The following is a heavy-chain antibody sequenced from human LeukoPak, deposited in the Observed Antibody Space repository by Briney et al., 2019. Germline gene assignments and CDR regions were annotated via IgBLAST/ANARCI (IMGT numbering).Heavy chain of an antibody. CDR1: GGSFSGYY. CDR2: INHSGST. J-gene: IGHJ6*02. Sequence: SETLSLTCAVYGGSFSGYYWSWIRQPPGKGLEWMGEINHSGSTNYNPSLKSRVTISVDTSKNQFSLKLSSVTAADTAVYYCARVLLWFGELLYPDYYYYGMDVWGQGTTVTVSS. V-gene: IGHV4-34*01. D-gene: IGHD3-10*01. CDR3: ARVLLWFGELLYPDYYYYGMDV.